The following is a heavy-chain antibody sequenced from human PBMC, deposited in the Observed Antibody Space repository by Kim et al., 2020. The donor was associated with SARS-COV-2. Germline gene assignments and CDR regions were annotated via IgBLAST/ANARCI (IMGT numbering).Heavy chain of an antibody. D-gene: IGHD1-26*01. CDR2: IIPILGIA. CDR3: ARWELLHQNYYYGMDV. V-gene: IGHV1-69*04. CDR1: GGTFSSYA. J-gene: IGHJ6*02. Sequence: SVKVSCKASGGTFSSYAISWVRQAPGQGLEWMGRIIPILGIANYAQKFQGRVTITADKSTSTAYMELSSLRSEDTAVYYCARWELLHQNYYYGMDVWGQ.